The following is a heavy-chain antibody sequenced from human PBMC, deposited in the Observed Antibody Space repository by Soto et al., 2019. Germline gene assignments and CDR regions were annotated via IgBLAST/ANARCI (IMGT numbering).Heavy chain of an antibody. CDR3: TRPYYYDTSGYYHFDY. Sequence: EVQLVESGGRLVQPGGSLKLSCAVSGFTFSGSAMHWVRQASGKGLEWVGRIRSKANSYATAYAASVKGRFTISRDDSKNTAYHQMNSLKTEDTAVYYCTRPYYYDTSGYYHFDYWGQGTLVTVSS. J-gene: IGHJ4*02. CDR1: GFTFSGSA. D-gene: IGHD3-22*01. V-gene: IGHV3-73*02. CDR2: IRSKANSYAT.